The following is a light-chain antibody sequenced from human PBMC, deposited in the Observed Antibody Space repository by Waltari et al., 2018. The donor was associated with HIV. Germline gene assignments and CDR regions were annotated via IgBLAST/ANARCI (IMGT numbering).Light chain of an antibody. CDR1: TSDFGRYNS. V-gene: IGLV2-14*03. CDR3: STHTTSDTLI. CDR2: EVT. J-gene: IGLJ2*01. Sequence: QSALTQPASVSGSPGQSVTISCTGTTSDFGRYNSVSCYQQHPGTVPKVIIYEVTSRPSGVPHRFSGSRSGNTASLTISGLQAEDEAVYYCSTHTTSDTLIFGGGTKLTVL.